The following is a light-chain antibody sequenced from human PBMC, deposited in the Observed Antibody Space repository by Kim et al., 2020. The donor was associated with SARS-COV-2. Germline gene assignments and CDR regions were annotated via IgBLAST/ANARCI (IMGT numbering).Light chain of an antibody. CDR3: ATWDGSLNGPV. CDR2: SDN. Sequence: GQRVIISCSGSTPHLGTETVDWYQQLPGTAPKLLIHSDNKRPSGVPDRFSGSKSGTSASLAISGLQSEDEADYYCATWDGSLNGPVFGGGTQLTVL. CDR1: TPHLGTET. J-gene: IGLJ2*01. V-gene: IGLV1-44*01.